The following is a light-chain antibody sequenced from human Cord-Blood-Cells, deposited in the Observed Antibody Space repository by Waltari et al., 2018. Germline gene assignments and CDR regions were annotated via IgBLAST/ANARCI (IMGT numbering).Light chain of an antibody. Sequence: EIVMTQSPATLSVSPGERATLSGRASQSVSSNLAWYHQQPGQAPRLLIYGASTRATGIPARFSGSGSGTEFTLTISSLQSEDFAVYYCQQYNNWPPLTFGGGTKVEIK. CDR3: QQYNNWPPLT. CDR1: QSVSSN. J-gene: IGKJ4*01. V-gene: IGKV3-15*01. CDR2: GAS.